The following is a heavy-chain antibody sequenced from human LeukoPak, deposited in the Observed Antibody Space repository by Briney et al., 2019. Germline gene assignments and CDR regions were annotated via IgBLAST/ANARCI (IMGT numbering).Heavy chain of an antibody. CDR3: ARGLTH. Sequence: PSETLSLTCSVYGGSFSGYYWRWIRQPPGEGLEWIGEINHSGNSNYNPSLKSRVTISVDTSKNQFSLKLNSVTAADTGVYYCARGLTHWGQGTLVTVSS. V-gene: IGHV4-34*01. J-gene: IGHJ4*02. CDR2: INHSGNS. CDR1: GGSFSGYY.